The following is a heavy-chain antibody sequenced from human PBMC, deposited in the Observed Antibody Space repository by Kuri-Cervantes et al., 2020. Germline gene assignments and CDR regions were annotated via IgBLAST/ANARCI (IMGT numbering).Heavy chain of an antibody. CDR3: GKGQTGGLVDH. D-gene: IGHD3-16*01. J-gene: IGHJ4*02. V-gene: IGHV3-43*01. CDR1: GFNFDDYT. Sequence: GESLKISCAASGFNFDDYTMHWVRQRPGKGLEWVSLITWDGGTTEYADAVEGRFTISRDNRKSSLYLQMNGLRSEDSALYYCGKGQTGGLVDHWGQGTLVTVSS. CDR2: ITWDGGTT.